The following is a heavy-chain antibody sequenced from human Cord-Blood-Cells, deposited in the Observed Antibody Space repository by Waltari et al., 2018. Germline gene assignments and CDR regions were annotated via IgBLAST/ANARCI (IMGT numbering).Heavy chain of an antibody. V-gene: IGHV4-38-2*02. CDR1: GYSISSGYY. CDR2: IYHSGST. D-gene: IGHD2-2*01. Sequence: QVQLQESGPGLVKPSETLSLTCTVSGYSISSGYYWGWIRQPPGKGLEWIGSIYHSGSTYYNPSRKSRVTISVDTSKNQFSLKLSSVTAADTAVYYCARDEYCSSTSCYHDAFDIWGQGTMVTVSS. CDR3: ARDEYCSSTSCYHDAFDI. J-gene: IGHJ3*02.